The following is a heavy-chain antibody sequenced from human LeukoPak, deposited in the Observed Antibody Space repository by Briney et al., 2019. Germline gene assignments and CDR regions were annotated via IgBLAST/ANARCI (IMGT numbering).Heavy chain of an antibody. CDR3: ARTTEGYAGGPGYSYYYYMDV. CDR2: ISHSGST. CDR1: GYSISGGYY. J-gene: IGHJ6*03. V-gene: IGHV4-38-2*02. Sequence: PSETLSLTCTVSGYSISGGYYWGWIRQPPGKGLEWIGSISHSGSTYYNPSLKSRVTISVDTSKNQFSLKLSSVTAADTAVYYCARTTEGYAGGPGYSYYYYMDVWGKGTTVTISS. D-gene: IGHD5-12*01.